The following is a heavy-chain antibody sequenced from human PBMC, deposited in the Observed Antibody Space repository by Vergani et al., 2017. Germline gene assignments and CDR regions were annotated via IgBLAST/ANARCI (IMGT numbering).Heavy chain of an antibody. CDR3: AAHKAFTDS. J-gene: IGHJ4*02. CDR2: INPADSDT. Sequence: EVELVQSGPEMRKPGESLTISCNRSEYSFCYYWIGWVRQMPGKGLEWMGIINPADSDTRYSPSFQGQVTISTYKSISTAFLQWDSLKASDTALYYCAAHKAFTDSWGQGTLVTVSS. V-gene: IGHV5-51*03. CDR1: EYSFCYYW. D-gene: IGHD2/OR15-2a*01.